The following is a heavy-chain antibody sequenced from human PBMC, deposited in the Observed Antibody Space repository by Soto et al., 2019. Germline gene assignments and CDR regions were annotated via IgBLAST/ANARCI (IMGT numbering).Heavy chain of an antibody. J-gene: IGHJ4*02. Sequence: PGGSLRLSCAASGFTFSTYAMTWVRQAPGKGLEWVSAISGSGGSTYYADSVKGRFTISRDNSKNTLYLQMNSLRAEDTAVYYCAKDQAYYDILINAFDSWGQGTLVTVSS. CDR3: AKDQAYYDILINAFDS. CDR2: ISGSGGST. CDR1: GFTFSTYA. V-gene: IGHV3-23*01. D-gene: IGHD3-9*01.